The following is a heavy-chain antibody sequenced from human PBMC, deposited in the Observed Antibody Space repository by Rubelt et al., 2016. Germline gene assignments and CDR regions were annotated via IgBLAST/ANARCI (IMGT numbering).Heavy chain of an antibody. CDR3: ARDRPYYYGSGSYSPYYYYYYGMDV. Sequence: GKGLEWVSSISSSSSYIYYADSVKGRFTISRDNAKNSLYLQMNSLRAEDTAVYYCARDRPYYYGSGSYSPYYYYYYGMDVWGQGTTVTVSS. D-gene: IGHD3-10*01. CDR2: ISSSSSYI. J-gene: IGHJ6*02. V-gene: IGHV3-21*01.